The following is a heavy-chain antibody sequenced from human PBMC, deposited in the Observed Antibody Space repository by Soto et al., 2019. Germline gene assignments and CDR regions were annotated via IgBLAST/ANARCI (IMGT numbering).Heavy chain of an antibody. CDR1: GGSITGTYYY. CDR3: ARQGSGTYYPIDY. J-gene: IGHJ4*02. Sequence: QLQLQESGPGLVKPSETLSLTWTVSGGSITGTYYYWGWIGQSPGKGLEYIGSIHYNGRTYYNPSRQGRVTGSVDTSKSQFSLRLVSVTAADTVVYFCARQGSGTYYPIDYWGQGTLVIVSS. CDR2: IHYNGRT. D-gene: IGHD3-10*01. V-gene: IGHV4-39*01.